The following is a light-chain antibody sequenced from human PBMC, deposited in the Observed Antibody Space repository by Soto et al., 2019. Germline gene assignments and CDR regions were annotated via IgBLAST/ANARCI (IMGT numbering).Light chain of an antibody. Sequence: QSALTQPASVSGSPGQSITISCTGTNSDIGRYKFVSWFQQHPGKAPKLMIFEGTNRPSGVSNRFSGSKSGNTASLTISGLQAEDEAIYFCSSSTNTNTLVIFGGGTKLTVL. V-gene: IGLV2-14*01. CDR3: SSSTNTNTLVI. CDR2: EGT. J-gene: IGLJ2*01. CDR1: NSDIGRYKF.